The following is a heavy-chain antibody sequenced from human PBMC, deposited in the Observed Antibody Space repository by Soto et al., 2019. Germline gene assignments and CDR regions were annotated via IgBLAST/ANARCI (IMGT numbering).Heavy chain of an antibody. J-gene: IGHJ5*02. CDR1: GGSISTGGYY. V-gene: IGHV4-31*01. CDR2: MYYSGTT. CDR3: AGGRDYGDFDWFVR. Sequence: QVQLQESGPGLVKPSQTLSLICTVSGGSISTGGYYWSWIRQHLGMGLEWIGSMYYSGTTYYKSSLDTLLKLSLEPSKNQVSLALTCVTGTESAVYCCAGGRDYGDFDWFVRWGQGTLVTVSS. D-gene: IGHD4-17*01.